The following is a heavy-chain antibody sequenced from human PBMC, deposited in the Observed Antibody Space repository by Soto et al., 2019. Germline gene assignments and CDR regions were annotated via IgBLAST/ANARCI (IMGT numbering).Heavy chain of an antibody. Sequence: PGGSLRLSCAASGFTFSSYAMHWVRQAPGKGLEWVAVISYDGSNKYYADSVKGRFTISRDNSKNTLYLQMNSLRAEDTAVYYCAREDCSGGSCYAEAFDIWGQGTMVTVSS. V-gene: IGHV3-30-3*01. D-gene: IGHD2-15*01. CDR1: GFTFSSYA. CDR3: AREDCSGGSCYAEAFDI. J-gene: IGHJ3*02. CDR2: ISYDGSNK.